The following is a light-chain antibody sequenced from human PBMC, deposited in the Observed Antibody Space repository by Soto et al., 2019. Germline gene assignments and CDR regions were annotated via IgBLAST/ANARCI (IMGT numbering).Light chain of an antibody. CDR2: AAT. Sequence: DIQMTQSPSSLSASVGDTVTITCRAGQTPKNYVNWYQQKPGRVPKLLIYAATALQSGAPYRFDATASGTDFTLTIMSLQHEDSGTYYCQQRYTSVQTFGQGTKADIK. CDR3: QQRYTSVQT. J-gene: IGKJ2*01. CDR1: QTPKNY. V-gene: IGKV1-39*01.